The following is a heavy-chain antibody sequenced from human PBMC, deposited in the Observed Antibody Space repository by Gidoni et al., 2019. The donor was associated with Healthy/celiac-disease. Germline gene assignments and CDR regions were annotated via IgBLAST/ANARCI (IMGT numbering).Heavy chain of an antibody. CDR1: GFTFSSYG. Sequence: QVQLVESGGGVVQPGRSLRISCAASGFTFSSYGMHWVRPAPGKGLEWVAVIWYDGSNKYYADSVKGRFTISRDNSKNTLYLQMNSLRAEDTAVYYCARDLPVNDLPFEDYGMDVWGQGTTVTVSS. CDR2: IWYDGSNK. V-gene: IGHV3-33*01. CDR3: ARDLPVNDLPFEDYGMDV. D-gene: IGHD3-3*01. J-gene: IGHJ6*02.